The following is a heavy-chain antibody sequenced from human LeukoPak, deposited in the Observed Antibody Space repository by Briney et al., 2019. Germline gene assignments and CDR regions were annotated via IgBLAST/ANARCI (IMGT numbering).Heavy chain of an antibody. V-gene: IGHV3-72*01. CDR3: ARTNPYDSGNYALDY. J-gene: IGHJ4*02. CDR2: TRNNGNSYTT. Sequence: AGGSLRLSCAASGFTFSDHYMVWVRQAPGKGLEWVGRTRNNGNSYTTEYAASVKGRFTISRDDSKNSLYLQMNSLKTEDTAVYYCARTNPYDSGNYALDYWGQGTLVTVSS. CDR1: GFTFSDHY. D-gene: IGHD3-10*01.